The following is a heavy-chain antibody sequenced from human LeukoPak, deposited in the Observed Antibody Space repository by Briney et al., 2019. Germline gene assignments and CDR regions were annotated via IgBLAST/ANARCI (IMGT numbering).Heavy chain of an antibody. V-gene: IGHV3-21*01. CDR1: GFTFSSYS. CDR3: ARDPRGYYYDSSGYYYDY. J-gene: IGHJ4*02. CDR2: ISSSSSYI. D-gene: IGHD3-22*01. Sequence: GGSLRLSCAASGFTFSSYSMNWVRQAPGNGLEWVSSISSSSSYIYYADSVKGRFTISRDNAKNSLYLQMNSLRAEDTAVYYCARDPRGYYYDSSGYYYDYWGQGTLVTVSS.